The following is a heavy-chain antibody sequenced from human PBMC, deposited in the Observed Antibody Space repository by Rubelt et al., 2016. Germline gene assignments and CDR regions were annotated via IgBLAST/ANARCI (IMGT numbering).Heavy chain of an antibody. CDR1: GGSFSGYY. J-gene: IGHJ4*02. V-gene: IGHV4-34*01. CDR2: INHSGST. CDR3: ARGRPYYYDSSGYYLDY. Sequence: QVQLQQWGAGLLKPSETLSLTCAVYGGSFSGYYWSWIRQPPGKGLEWIGEINHSGSTNYNPSLKSLVTISVDPSRNTFALKLSSGTAADTAGYYCARGRPYYYDSSGYYLDYWGQGTLVTVSS. D-gene: IGHD3-22*01.